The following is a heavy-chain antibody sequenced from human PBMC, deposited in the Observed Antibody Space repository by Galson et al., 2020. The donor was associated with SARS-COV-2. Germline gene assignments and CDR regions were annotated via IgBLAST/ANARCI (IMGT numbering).Heavy chain of an antibody. CDR1: GFTFRNAW. V-gene: IGHV3-15*01. J-gene: IGHJ3*01. Sequence: GGSLRLSCAASGFTFRNAWMSWVRRAPGKGLEWVGRVRSESDGGTTDYAAPVRGRLSISRDDSKNMVYLQMRSLTTDDTAIYYCIVDPGYSGNPFHTSDFWGPGTKVTVSS. CDR2: VRSESDGGTT. CDR3: IVDPGYSGNPFHTSDF. D-gene: IGHD5-18*01.